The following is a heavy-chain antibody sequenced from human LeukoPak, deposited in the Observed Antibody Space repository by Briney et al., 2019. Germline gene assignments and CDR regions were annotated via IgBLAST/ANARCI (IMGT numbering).Heavy chain of an antibody. D-gene: IGHD3-10*01. J-gene: IGHJ6*02. V-gene: IGHV1-69*04. CDR1: GGTFSSYA. Sequence: SVKVSCKASGGTFSSYAISWVRQAPGQGLEWMGRIIPILGIANYAQKFQGRVTITADKSTSTAYMELSSLRSEDTAVYYCARGFFGELLRYYYYGMDVWGQGTTVTVSS. CDR2: IIPILGIA. CDR3: ARGFFGELLRYYYYGMDV.